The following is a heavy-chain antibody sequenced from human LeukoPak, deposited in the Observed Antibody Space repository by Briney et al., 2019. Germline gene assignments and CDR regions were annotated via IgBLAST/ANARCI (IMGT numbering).Heavy chain of an antibody. CDR2: ISGHNGNT. Sequence: ASVKVSCKASGYTFTSNGISWVRQAPGQGLEWMGWISGHNGNTNYAQKFQGRVTMTTDTPTSTAYMELRSLRSDDTAVYYCARDPTANTIFGLRGYGMDVWGQGTTVSVSS. CDR1: GYTFTSNG. V-gene: IGHV1-18*01. CDR3: ARDPTANTIFGLRGYGMDV. D-gene: IGHD3-3*01. J-gene: IGHJ6*02.